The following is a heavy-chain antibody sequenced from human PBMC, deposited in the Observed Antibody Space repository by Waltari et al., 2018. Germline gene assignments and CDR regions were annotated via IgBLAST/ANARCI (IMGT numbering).Heavy chain of an antibody. CDR1: TFSSYG. D-gene: IGHD3-10*01. J-gene: IGHJ6*02. V-gene: IGHV3-30*02. CDR2: IRYDGSNK. CDR3: AKLTVLLWFGNYYGMDV. Sequence: TFSSYGMHWVRQAPGKGLEWVAFIRYDGSNKYYADSVKGRFTISRDNSKNTLYLQMNSLRAEDTAVYYCAKLTVLLWFGNYYGMDVWGQGTTVTVSS.